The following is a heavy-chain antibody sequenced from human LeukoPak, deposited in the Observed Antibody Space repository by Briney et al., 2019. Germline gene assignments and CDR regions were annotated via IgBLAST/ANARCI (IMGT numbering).Heavy chain of an antibody. CDR2: IYHSGST. CDR3: ARDQLLSYYFDY. V-gene: IGHV4-38-2*02. Sequence: SETLSLTCAVSGYSISSGYYWGWIRQPPGKGLEWIGSIYHSGSTYYNPSLKSRVTISVDTSKNQFSLKLSSVTDADTAVYYCARDQLLSYYFDYWGQGTLVTVSS. CDR1: GYSISSGYY. D-gene: IGHD2-2*01. J-gene: IGHJ4*02.